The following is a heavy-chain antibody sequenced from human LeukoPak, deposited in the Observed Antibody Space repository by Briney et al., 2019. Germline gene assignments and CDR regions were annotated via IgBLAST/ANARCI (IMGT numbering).Heavy chain of an antibody. CDR1: GYTFTSYA. V-gene: IGHV1-69*04. CDR2: IIPILGIA. Sequence: ASVKVSCKASGYTFTSYAISWVRQAPGQGLEWMGRIIPILGIANYAQKFQGRVTITADKSTSTAYMELSSLRSEDTAVYYCARDGRPAAPGGFSFYYYMDVWGKGTTVTVSS. D-gene: IGHD2-2*01. CDR3: ARDGRPAAPGGFSFYYYMDV. J-gene: IGHJ6*03.